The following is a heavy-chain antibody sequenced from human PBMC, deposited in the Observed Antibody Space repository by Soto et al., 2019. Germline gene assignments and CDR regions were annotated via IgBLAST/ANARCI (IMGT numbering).Heavy chain of an antibody. CDR2: IYPGDSDT. D-gene: IGHD3-10*01. CDR3: ARTSGGEWLSSSGMDV. Sequence: ESLKISCKGSGYSFTSYWIGWVRQMPGKGLEWMGIIYPGDSDTRYSPSFQGQVTISADKSISTAYLQWSSLKASDTAMYYCARTSGGEWLSSSGMDVWGQGTTVTVSS. J-gene: IGHJ6*02. CDR1: GYSFTSYW. V-gene: IGHV5-51*01.